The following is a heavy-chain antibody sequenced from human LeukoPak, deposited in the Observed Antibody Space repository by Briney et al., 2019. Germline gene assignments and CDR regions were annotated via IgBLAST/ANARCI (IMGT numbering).Heavy chain of an antibody. CDR1: GYTFTGYY. CDR2: INPNSGGT. D-gene: IGHD4-17*01. J-gene: IGHJ4*02. V-gene: IGHV1-2*02. Sequence: ASVKVSCKASGYTFTGYYMHWVRQAPGQGLEWMGWINPNSGGTNYAQKFQGRVTMTRDTSISTACMELSRLRSDDTAVYYCARVGTTVTTFDYWGQGTLVTVSS. CDR3: ARVGTTVTTFDY.